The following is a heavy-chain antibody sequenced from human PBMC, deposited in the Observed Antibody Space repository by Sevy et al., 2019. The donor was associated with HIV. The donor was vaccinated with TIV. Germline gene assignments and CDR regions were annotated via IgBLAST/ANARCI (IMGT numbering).Heavy chain of an antibody. D-gene: IGHD1-26*01. Sequence: GGSLRLSCAASGFTLSSYWMTWVRQAPGKGLEWVANIDQDGSTKDYVDSVKGRFTISRDNTKNTLYLQMDSLRVEDTAVYDCARDLYGGTYSVNVWGQGTLVTVSS. CDR1: GFTLSSYW. J-gene: IGHJ4*02. CDR3: ARDLYGGTYSVNV. CDR2: IDQDGSTK. V-gene: IGHV3-7*01.